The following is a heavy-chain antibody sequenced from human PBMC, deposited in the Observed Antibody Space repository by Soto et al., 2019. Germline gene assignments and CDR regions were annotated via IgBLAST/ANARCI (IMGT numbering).Heavy chain of an antibody. D-gene: IGHD6-13*01. CDR2: ISSSSSYI. Sequence: VQLVESGGGLVKPGGSLRLSCAASGFTFSSYSMNWVRQAPGKGLEWVSSISSSSSYIYYADSVKGRFTISRDNAKNSLYLQMNSLRAEDTAVYYCAREQQLGRVFDYWGQGTLVTVSS. J-gene: IGHJ4*02. CDR3: AREQQLGRVFDY. V-gene: IGHV3-21*01. CDR1: GFTFSSYS.